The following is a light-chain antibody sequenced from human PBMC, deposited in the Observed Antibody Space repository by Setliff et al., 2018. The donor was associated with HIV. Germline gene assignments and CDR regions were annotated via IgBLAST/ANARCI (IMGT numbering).Light chain of an antibody. CDR3: QQYNHLWT. CDR2: GSS. Sequence: ELVMTQSPGTLSVSPGGRATLSCRATQNVPRTVAWYPPRPGQPPRLLLYGSSNRASGIPDRFSGNGSETEFTLTISSLQSEDSGIYFCQQYNHLWTFGQGKKGESK. CDR1: QNVPRT. J-gene: IGKJ1*01. V-gene: IGKV3-15*01.